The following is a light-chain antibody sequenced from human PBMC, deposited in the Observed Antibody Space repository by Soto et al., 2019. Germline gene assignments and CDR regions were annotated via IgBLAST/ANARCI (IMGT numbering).Light chain of an antibody. Sequence: EIVLTQSPGTLSLSPGERATLSCRASQSVSSSYLAWYQQKPGQAPRLLIYDASNRATGIPARFSGSGSGTDFTLTISSLEPEDFAVYYCQQRRTFGGGTKVDI. V-gene: IGKV3D-20*02. CDR2: DAS. CDR1: QSVSSSY. J-gene: IGKJ4*01. CDR3: QQRRT.